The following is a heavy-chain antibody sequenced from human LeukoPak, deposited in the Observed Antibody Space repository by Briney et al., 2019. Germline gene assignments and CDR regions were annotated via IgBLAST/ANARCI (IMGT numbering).Heavy chain of an antibody. D-gene: IGHD3-10*01. CDR2: MNPNSGNT. Sequence: ASVKVSYKASGYTFTSYDINWVRQATGQGLEWMGWMNPNSGNTGYAQKFQGRVTMTRNTSISTAYMELSSLRSEDTAVYYCARVYAMVRGVIDLWGQGTLVTVSS. CDR3: ARVYAMVRGVIDL. CDR1: GYTFTSYD. J-gene: IGHJ5*02. V-gene: IGHV1-8*01.